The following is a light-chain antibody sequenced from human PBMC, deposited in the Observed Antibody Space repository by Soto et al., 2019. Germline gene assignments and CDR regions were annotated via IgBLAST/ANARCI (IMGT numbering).Light chain of an antibody. V-gene: IGKV3-20*01. CDR3: QQYGNSPQT. J-gene: IGKJ1*01. CDR2: GAS. CDR1: QRVSSN. Sequence: IVWTQSPVTLSVSPGERATLSCRASQRVSSNVAWYQQKPGQAPRLLIYGASTRATGIPDRFSGSGSGTDFTLTISRLEPEDFAVYYCQQYGNSPQTFGQGTKVDI.